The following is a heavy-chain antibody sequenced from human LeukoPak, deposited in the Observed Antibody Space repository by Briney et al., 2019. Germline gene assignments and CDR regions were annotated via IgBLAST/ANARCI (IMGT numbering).Heavy chain of an antibody. CDR1: GGSISSYY. Sequence: SETLSLTCTVSGGSISSYYWSWIRQPPGKGLEWIGYIYYSGSTNYNPSLKSRVTISVDTSQKQFSLRLTSVTAADTAVYYCAREEGEWFGEVMLPFHYWGQGTLVTVSS. CDR2: IYYSGST. D-gene: IGHD3-10*01. V-gene: IGHV4-59*12. CDR3: AREEGEWFGEVMLPFHY. J-gene: IGHJ4*02.